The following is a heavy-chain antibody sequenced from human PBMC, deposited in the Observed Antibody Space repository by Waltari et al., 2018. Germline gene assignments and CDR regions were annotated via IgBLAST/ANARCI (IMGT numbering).Heavy chain of an antibody. J-gene: IGHJ4*02. Sequence: EVQLLESGGGLVQPGGSLRLSCAASGFPFSSYAMSWVRHAPGWGLEWVSAISGSGGSTYYADSVKGRFTISRDNSKNTLYLQMNSLRAEDTAVYYCAKDPIYDSSGYYLYGDYWGQGTLVTVSS. CDR3: AKDPIYDSSGYYLYGDY. D-gene: IGHD3-22*01. CDR2: ISGSGGST. V-gene: IGHV3-23*01. CDR1: GFPFSSYA.